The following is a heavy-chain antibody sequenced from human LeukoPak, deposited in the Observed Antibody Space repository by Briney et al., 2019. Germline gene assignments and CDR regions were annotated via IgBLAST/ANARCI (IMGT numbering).Heavy chain of an antibody. CDR2: ISWNSGSI. Sequence: GRSLRLSCAASGFTFDDYAMHWVRQVPGKGLEWVSGISWNSGSIGYADSVKGRFTISRDNAKNSLYLQMNSLRAEDTALYYCAKELHGMDVWGQGTTVTVSS. V-gene: IGHV3-9*01. CDR1: GFTFDDYA. J-gene: IGHJ6*02. CDR3: AKELHGMDV. D-gene: IGHD1-26*01.